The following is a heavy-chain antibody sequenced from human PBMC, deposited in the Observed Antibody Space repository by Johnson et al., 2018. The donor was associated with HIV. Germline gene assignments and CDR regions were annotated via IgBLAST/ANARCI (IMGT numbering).Heavy chain of an antibody. Sequence: QVQLVESGGGVVQPGRSLRLSCAASRFTFSSYAMHWVRQAPGNGLEWVTVISNDGINKNYADSVKGRFTISRDNSNNTLYLQMNSLKTEDPAVYYCTTGSSTLTTWGSSGAFDIWGQGTMVTVSS. D-gene: IGHD4-17*01. CDR2: ISNDGINK. CDR3: TTGSSTLTTWGSSGAFDI. V-gene: IGHV3-30-3*01. J-gene: IGHJ3*02. CDR1: RFTFSSYA.